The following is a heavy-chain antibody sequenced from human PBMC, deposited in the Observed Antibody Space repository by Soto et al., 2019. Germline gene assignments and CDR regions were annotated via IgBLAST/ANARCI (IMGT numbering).Heavy chain of an antibody. D-gene: IGHD3-3*01. Sequence: QLHLVQSGAVVKKPGASVTVSCSASGYPVTAYYMHWVRQAPGRGLEWMGGINPATGAAKYTQTFPGRGTMARVPFTRTVLMELGGPSSEGPASFYLARGGGVGVAGSAAFDMWGQGTLVTVSS. CDR1: GYPVTAYY. J-gene: IGHJ3*02. V-gene: IGHV1-2*02. CDR3: ARGGGVGVAGSAAFDM. CDR2: INPATGAA.